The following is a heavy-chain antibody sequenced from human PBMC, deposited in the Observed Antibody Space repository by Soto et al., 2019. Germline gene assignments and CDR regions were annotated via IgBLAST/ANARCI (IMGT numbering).Heavy chain of an antibody. J-gene: IGHJ4*02. Sequence: VASVKVSCKASGYTFITYGISWVRQAPGQGLEWMGWISAYNGNTNYAQKLQGRVTMTADTSTSTAYMELRSLRSDDTAVYYCARVLERLFYFDYWGQGTLVTVSS. D-gene: IGHD1-1*01. CDR2: ISAYNGNT. V-gene: IGHV1-18*01. CDR1: GYTFITYG. CDR3: ARVLERLFYFDY.